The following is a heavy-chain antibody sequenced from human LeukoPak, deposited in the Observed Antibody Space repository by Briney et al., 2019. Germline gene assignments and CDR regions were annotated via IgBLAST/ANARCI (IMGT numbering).Heavy chain of an antibody. CDR2: ISSSGSTT. D-gene: IGHD2-2*01. CDR1: GFTFSDYY. J-gene: IGHJ6*02. CDR3: ARSGYCSSTSCPYGMDV. V-gene: IGHV3-11*01. Sequence: PGGSLRLSCAASGFTFSDYYMSWIRRAPGKGLEWVSYISSSGSTTYYADSVKGRFTISRDNAKNSLYLQMNSLRAEDTAVYYCARSGYCSSTSCPYGMDVWGQGTTVTVSS.